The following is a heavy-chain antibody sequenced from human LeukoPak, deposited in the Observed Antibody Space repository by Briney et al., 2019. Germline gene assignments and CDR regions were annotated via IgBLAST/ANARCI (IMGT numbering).Heavy chain of an antibody. CDR3: AKDRTSGSVDY. Sequence: GGSLRLSCAASRLDFSKYGIHWVRQAPGKGLEWVAVISYDESNKYYADSVKGRFTISRDNSKNTLYLQMNSLRAEDTAVYYCAKDRTSGSVDYWGQGTLVTVSS. V-gene: IGHV3-30*18. CDR1: RLDFSKYG. D-gene: IGHD1-26*01. J-gene: IGHJ4*02. CDR2: ISYDESNK.